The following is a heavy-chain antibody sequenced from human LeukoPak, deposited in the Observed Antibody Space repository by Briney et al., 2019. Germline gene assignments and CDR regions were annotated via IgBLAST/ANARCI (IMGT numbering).Heavy chain of an antibody. CDR1: GFTFSGYS. V-gene: IGHV3-48*01. J-gene: IGHJ4*02. CDR2: ISSGSSAI. Sequence: GGSLRLSCAASGFTFSGYSMNWVRQAPGKGLEGVSYISSGSSAIEYADSVKGRFTISRDNAKNSLYLQMNSLRAEDTAVYYCARGRADYYFDYWGQGTLVTVSS. D-gene: IGHD2-21*02. CDR3: ARGRADYYFDY.